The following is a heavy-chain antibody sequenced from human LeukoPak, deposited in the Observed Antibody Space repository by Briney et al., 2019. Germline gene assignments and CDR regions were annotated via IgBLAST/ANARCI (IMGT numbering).Heavy chain of an antibody. V-gene: IGHV3-21*01. J-gene: IGHJ4*02. CDR1: GFTFSSYS. CDR3: ARGVNGYNSY. Sequence: PGGSLRLSCAASGFTFSSYSMNWVRQAPGKGLEWVSSISSSSSYIYYADSGKGRFTISRDNAKNSLYLQMNSLRAEDTAVYYCARGVNGYNSYWGQGTLVTVSS. D-gene: IGHD5-24*01. CDR2: ISSSSSYI.